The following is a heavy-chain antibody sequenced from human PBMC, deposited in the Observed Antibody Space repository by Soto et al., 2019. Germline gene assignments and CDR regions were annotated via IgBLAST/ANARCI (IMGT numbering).Heavy chain of an antibody. CDR3: ARDAFYCSSTSYYSYAFAI. V-gene: IGHV4-31*03. CDR2: IYYSGST. D-gene: IGHD2-2*01. CDR1: GGSISSGGYY. Sequence: SETLSLTCTVSGGSISSGGYYWIWIRQHPGKGLEWIGYIYYSGSTYYNPSLKSRVTISVDTSKNQFSLKLSSVTAADAAVYYCARDAFYCSSTSYYSYAFAIWGQGTMVT. J-gene: IGHJ3*02.